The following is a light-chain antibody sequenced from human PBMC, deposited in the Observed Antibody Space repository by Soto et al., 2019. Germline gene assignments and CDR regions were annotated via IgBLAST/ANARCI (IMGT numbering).Light chain of an antibody. J-gene: IGKJ1*01. CDR1: QTVSSNY. Sequence: EIVLTQSPCTLSLSPGEGATVSCWASQTVSSNYLAWYQQRPGQAPRLIIYGASSRATGIPDRFSGSGSGTDFTLTISRLEPEDFAVYYCQQYGSSPRTFGQGTKVDIK. CDR3: QQYGSSPRT. CDR2: GAS. V-gene: IGKV3-20*01.